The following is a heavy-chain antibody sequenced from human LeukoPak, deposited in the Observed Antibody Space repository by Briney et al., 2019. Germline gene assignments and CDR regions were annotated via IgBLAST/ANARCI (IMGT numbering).Heavy chain of an antibody. CDR2: ISSSGRT. Sequence: PSQPLSLTCTLSGDSINRGDYYWPWIRQPPGKGLEWIGYISSSGRTYYKPSLKSRFTVSMYTSKNQFSLKVSSVTAADTAVFYCARGQYGSGIAYWGQGTLVTVSS. D-gene: IGHD3-10*01. CDR1: GDSINRGDYY. V-gene: IGHV4-30-4*01. CDR3: ARGQYGSGIAY. J-gene: IGHJ4*02.